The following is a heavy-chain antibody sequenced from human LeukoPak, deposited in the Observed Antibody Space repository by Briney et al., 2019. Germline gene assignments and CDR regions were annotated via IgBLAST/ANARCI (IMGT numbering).Heavy chain of an antibody. J-gene: IGHJ4*02. V-gene: IGHV1-8*01. CDR3: ARDLALEINYYDSSGYYPLDY. CDR1: GYTFTSYD. CDR2: MNPNSGNT. Sequence: GASVKVSCKASGYTFTSYDINWVRQATGQGLEWMGWMNPNSGNTGYAQKFQGRVTMTRNTSISTAYMELSSLRSDDTAVYYCARDLALEINYYDSSGYYPLDYWGQGTLVTVSS. D-gene: IGHD3-22*01.